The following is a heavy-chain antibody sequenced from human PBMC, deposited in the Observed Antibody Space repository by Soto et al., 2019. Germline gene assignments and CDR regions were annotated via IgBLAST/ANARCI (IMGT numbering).Heavy chain of an antibody. CDR2: IKQDGSEK. V-gene: IGHV3-7*01. CDR1: GFTFSSYW. CDR3: ARDAYGSGSEFDY. D-gene: IGHD3-10*01. Sequence: EVQLVESGGGLVQPGGSLRLSCAASGFTFSSYWMSWVRQAPGKGLEWVANIKQDGSEKYYVDSVKGRFTISRDNAKNSLYLQMNSLRAEDTAVYYCARDAYGSGSEFDYWGQGTLVTVSS. J-gene: IGHJ4*02.